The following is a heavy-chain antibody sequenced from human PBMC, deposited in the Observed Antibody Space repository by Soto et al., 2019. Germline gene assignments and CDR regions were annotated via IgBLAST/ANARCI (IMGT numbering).Heavy chain of an antibody. D-gene: IGHD4-17*01. CDR3: ARGARYGGNSLDY. J-gene: IGHJ4*02. Sequence: SLRLSCAASGFTFSSYAMHWVRQAPGKGLEWVAVISYDGSNKYYADSVKGRFTISRDNSKNTLYLQMNSLRAEDTAVYYCARGARYGGNSLDYWGQGTLVTVSS. CDR1: GFTFSSYA. CDR2: ISYDGSNK. V-gene: IGHV3-30-3*01.